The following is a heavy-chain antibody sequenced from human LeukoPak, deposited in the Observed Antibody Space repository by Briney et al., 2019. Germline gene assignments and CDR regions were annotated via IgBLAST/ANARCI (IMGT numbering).Heavy chain of an antibody. CDR3: ARSIPYYFDY. CDR2: IKQDESEK. J-gene: IGHJ4*02. Sequence: PGGSLRLSCVFSGFTFSNYWMSWVRQAPGKGLEWVANIKQDESEKHYVDSVKGRFTISRDNSKNTLYLQMNSLRAEDTAVYYCARSIPYYFDYWGQGTLVTVSS. D-gene: IGHD2-2*02. V-gene: IGHV3-7*03. CDR1: GFTFSNYW.